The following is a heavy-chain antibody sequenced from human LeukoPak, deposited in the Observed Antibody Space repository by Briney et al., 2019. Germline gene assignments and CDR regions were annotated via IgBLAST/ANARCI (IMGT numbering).Heavy chain of an antibody. CDR2: IKQDGCKK. D-gene: IGHD5-24*01. CDR3: TRVGYIDEGIDY. CDR1: GFPFSSYW. V-gene: IGHV3-7*04. J-gene: IGHJ4*02. Sequence: ESGGSLRLSCVASGFPFSSYWMTWVRQAPGKGLEWVANIKQDGCKKSYVDSVTGRFTISRDNAKNSLYLQMNSLRAEDTAIYYCTRVGYIDEGIDYWGQGTLVTVSS.